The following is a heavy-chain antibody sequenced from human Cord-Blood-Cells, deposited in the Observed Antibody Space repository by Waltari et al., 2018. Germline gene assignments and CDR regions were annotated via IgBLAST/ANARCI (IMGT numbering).Heavy chain of an antibody. J-gene: IGHJ5*02. V-gene: IGHV4-34*01. CDR1: GGSFSGYY. CDR2: INHSGGT. Sequence: VQLQQWGAGLLKPSETLSLTCAVYGGSFSGYYWSWIRQPPGKGVEWIGEINHSGGTNYNPSLNSRVTISVDTSKNQFSLKLSSMTAADTAVYYWARTSKYYDFWSCYNWFDPWDQGTLVAVSS. CDR3: ARTSKYYDFWSCYNWFDP. D-gene: IGHD3-3*01.